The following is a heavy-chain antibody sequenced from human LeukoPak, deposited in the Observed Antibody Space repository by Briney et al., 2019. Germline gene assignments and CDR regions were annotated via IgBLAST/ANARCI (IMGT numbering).Heavy chain of an antibody. CDR2: ISSNGGSK. V-gene: IGHV3-64*01. Sequence: GGSLRLSCAASGFTFSSYAMHWVRQAPGKGLEDVSAISSNGGSKYYANSVKGRFTISRDNSKNTLYLQMGSLRAEDMAVYYCASGSGSLPDYWGQGTLVTVSS. D-gene: IGHD1-26*01. J-gene: IGHJ4*02. CDR3: ASGSGSLPDY. CDR1: GFTFSSYA.